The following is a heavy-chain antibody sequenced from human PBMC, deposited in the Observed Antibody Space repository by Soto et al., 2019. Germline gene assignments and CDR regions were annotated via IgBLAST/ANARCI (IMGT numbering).Heavy chain of an antibody. CDR2: IYTSGST. V-gene: IGHV4-4*07. CDR3: ARDESSNWFDP. CDR1: GVSISSYY. Sequence: PSETLSLTCTFSGVSISSYYSSWIRQPAGKGLEWIGRIYTSGSTNYNPSLNSRVTMSVDTSKNQFSLKLSSVTAADTAVYYCARDESSNWFDPWGQGTLVTVSS. J-gene: IGHJ5*02.